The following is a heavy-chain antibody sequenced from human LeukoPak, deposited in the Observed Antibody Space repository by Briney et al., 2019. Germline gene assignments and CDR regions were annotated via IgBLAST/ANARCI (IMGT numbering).Heavy chain of an antibody. J-gene: IGHJ4*02. CDR1: GFMFHDYA. CDR3: ARLGSIAAAGTPDY. CDR2: ISGDGGST. D-gene: IGHD6-13*01. V-gene: IGHV3-43*02. Sequence: GGSLGLSCAAPGFMFHDYAIHWVRQAPGKGLEWVSLISGDGGSTFYADSVNGRFTISRDNAKNSLSLQMNSLRGEDTAVYYCARLGSIAAAGTPDYWGQGTPVTVSS.